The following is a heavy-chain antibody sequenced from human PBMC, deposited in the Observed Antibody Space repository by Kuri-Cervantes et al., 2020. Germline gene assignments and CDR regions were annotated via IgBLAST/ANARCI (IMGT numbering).Heavy chain of an antibody. V-gene: IGHV3-21*01. CDR2: ISSSSSYI. CDR1: GFTFSSYS. CDR3: ARDAGTVTKNYYYYYGMDV. D-gene: IGHD4-17*01. J-gene: IGHJ6*02. Sequence: GESLKISCAASGFTFSSYSMNWVRQAPGKGLEWVSSISSSSSYIYYADSVKGRFTISRDNAKNSLYLQMNSLRAEDTAVYYCARDAGTVTKNYYYYYGMDVWGQGPRSPSP.